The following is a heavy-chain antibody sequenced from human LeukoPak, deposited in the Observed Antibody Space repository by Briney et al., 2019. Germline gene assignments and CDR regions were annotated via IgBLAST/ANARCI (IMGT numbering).Heavy chain of an antibody. V-gene: IGHV4-34*01. CDR3: ARGPGYYDSSGYYPSWNYYYGMDV. CDR2: INHSGST. Sequence: GSLRLSCAASGFTFSSYAMSWIRQPPGKGLEWIGEINHSGSTNYNPSLKSRLTISVDTSKNQFSLKLSSVTAADTAVYYCARGPGYYDSSGYYPSWNYYYGMDVWGQGTTVTVSS. CDR1: GFTFSSYA. D-gene: IGHD3-22*01. J-gene: IGHJ6*02.